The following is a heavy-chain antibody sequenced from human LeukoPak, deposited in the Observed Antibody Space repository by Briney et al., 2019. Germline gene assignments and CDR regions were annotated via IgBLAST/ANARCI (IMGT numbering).Heavy chain of an antibody. D-gene: IGHD2-15*01. J-gene: IGHJ4*02. CDR2: ISSSGSTI. CDR1: GFTFSDYY. CDR3: ARAPSTPLGYCSGGSCYPDGPFDY. Sequence: GGSLRLSCAASGFTFSDYYMSWIRQAPGKGLEWVSYISSSGSTIYYADSVKGRFTISRDNSKNTLYLQMDSLRAEDTAVYYCARAPSTPLGYCSGGSCYPDGPFDYWGQGTLVTVSS. V-gene: IGHV3-11*04.